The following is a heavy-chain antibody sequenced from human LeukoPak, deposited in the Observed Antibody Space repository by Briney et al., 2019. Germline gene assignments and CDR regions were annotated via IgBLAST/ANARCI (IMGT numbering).Heavy chain of an antibody. D-gene: IGHD6-19*01. Sequence: HPGGSLRLSCAASGFTFSNYWMSWVRQAPGKGLEWVASIKQDGSEKYYVDSVKGRFTISRDNAKNSLYLQINSLRAEDTAVYYCARDRSSGWYLTPGFDPWGQGTLVTVSS. V-gene: IGHV3-7*04. J-gene: IGHJ5*02. CDR3: ARDRSSGWYLTPGFDP. CDR1: GFTFSNYW. CDR2: IKQDGSEK.